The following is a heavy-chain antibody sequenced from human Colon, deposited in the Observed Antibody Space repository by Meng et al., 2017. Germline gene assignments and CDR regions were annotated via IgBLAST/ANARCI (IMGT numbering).Heavy chain of an antibody. CDR3: ARHISILGQRGFDY. V-gene: IGHV4-4*03. CDR2: FFHTGRT. D-gene: IGHD3/OR15-3a*01. Sequence: PHPGRVKPPGSLSLTCGVSGGSIGSDWWSWVRQPPGKGLEWIGEFFHTGRTNYDPSLKSRVTISVDKSNNQFSLKLTSVTAADTAVYYCARHISILGQRGFDYWGQGTLVTVSS. J-gene: IGHJ4*02. CDR1: GGSIGSDW.